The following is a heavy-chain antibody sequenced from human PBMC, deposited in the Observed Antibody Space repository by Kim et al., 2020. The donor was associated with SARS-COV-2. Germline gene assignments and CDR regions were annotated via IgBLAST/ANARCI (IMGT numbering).Heavy chain of an antibody. D-gene: IGHD6-13*01. J-gene: IGHJ3*02. CDR2: TYYRSKWYN. Sequence: SQTLSLTCAISGDSVSSNSAAWNWIRQSPSRGLEWLGRTYYRSKWYNDYAVSVKSRITINPDTSKNQFSLQLNSVTPEDTAVYYCASLRVNSSSDDDAFDIWGQGTMVTVSS. V-gene: IGHV6-1*01. CDR1: GDSVSSNSAA. CDR3: ASLRVNSSSDDDAFDI.